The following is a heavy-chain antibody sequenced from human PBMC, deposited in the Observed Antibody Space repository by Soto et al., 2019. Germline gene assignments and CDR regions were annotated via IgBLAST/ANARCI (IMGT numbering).Heavy chain of an antibody. Sequence: VQVVESGGGLVQPGGSLRLSCAASGFTFSNSWMHWVRQAPGKGLVWVSRINGDGSSIRYADSVKGRFTISRDNAKNTLYLQMDSLRAQDTAVYYCVRDLHFGDNVFDYWGQGTLVTVSS. V-gene: IGHV3-74*01. D-gene: IGHD4-17*01. CDR3: VRDLHFGDNVFDY. J-gene: IGHJ4*02. CDR1: GFTFSNSW. CDR2: INGDGSSI.